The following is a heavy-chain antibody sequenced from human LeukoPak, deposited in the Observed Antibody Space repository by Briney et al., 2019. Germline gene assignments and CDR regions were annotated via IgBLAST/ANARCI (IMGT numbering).Heavy chain of an antibody. CDR2: IIPFLDIA. V-gene: IGHV1-69*04. CDR1: GGTFSNYA. CDR3: ARGEGCSSNSCTLDY. Sequence: SVKVSCKASGGTFSNYAISWVRQAPGQGLQWMGSIIPFLDIADYAQKFQGRVTITADKSTSTAYMERSSLRSEDTAVYYCARGEGCSSNSCTLDYWGQGTLVTVSS. D-gene: IGHD2-2*01. J-gene: IGHJ4*02.